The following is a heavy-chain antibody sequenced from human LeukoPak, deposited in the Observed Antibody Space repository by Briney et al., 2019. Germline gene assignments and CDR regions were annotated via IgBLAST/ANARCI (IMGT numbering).Heavy chain of an antibody. CDR3: ARYYYGSGSSYWYFDL. CDR1: GGSISSSSYY. CDR2: IYYSGST. Sequence: PSETLSLTCTVSGGSISSSSYYWGWIRQPPGKGLEWIGYIYYSGSTSYNPSLKSRVTISVDTSKNQFSLKLSSVTAADTAVYYCARYYYGSGSSYWYFDLWGRGTLVTVSS. V-gene: IGHV4-61*05. J-gene: IGHJ2*01. D-gene: IGHD3-10*01.